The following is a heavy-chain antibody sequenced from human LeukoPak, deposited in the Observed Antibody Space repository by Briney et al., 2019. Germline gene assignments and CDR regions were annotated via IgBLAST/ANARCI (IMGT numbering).Heavy chain of an antibody. CDR2: IYYSGST. D-gene: IGHD4-23*01. J-gene: IGHJ4*02. V-gene: IGHV4-59*01. Sequence: ASETLSLTCTVSGGSISSYYWSWIRQPPGKGLEWLGYIYYSGSTNYNPSLKSRVTISVDTSKNQFSLKLSSVTAADTAVYYCARVQAYGGKGYFDYWGQGTLVTVSS. CDR1: GGSISSYY. CDR3: ARVQAYGGKGYFDY.